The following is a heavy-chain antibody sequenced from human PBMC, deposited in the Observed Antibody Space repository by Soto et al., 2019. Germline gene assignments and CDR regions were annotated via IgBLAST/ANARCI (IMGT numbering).Heavy chain of an antibody. V-gene: IGHV1-46*01. CDR1: GYTFTSYY. D-gene: IGHD6-6*01. CDR3: ARGPYSSWRYYYYYGMDV. Sequence: QVQLVQSGAEVKKPGASVKVSCKASGYTFTSYYMHWVRQAPGQGLEWMGIINPSGGSTSYAQMIQGRVTMTRDTSTSTVYRELSSLRSEDTAVYYCARGPYSSWRYYYYYGMDVWGQGTTVTVSS. CDR2: INPSGGST. J-gene: IGHJ6*02.